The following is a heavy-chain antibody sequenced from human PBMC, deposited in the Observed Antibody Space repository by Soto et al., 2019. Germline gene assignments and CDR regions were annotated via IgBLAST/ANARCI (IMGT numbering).Heavy chain of an antibody. V-gene: IGHV4-30-4*01. CDR1: GGSISSGDYY. J-gene: IGHJ4*02. CDR3: ARGGGGYYSNFDY. CDR2: IYYSGST. D-gene: IGHD3-3*01. Sequence: SETLSLTCTVSGGSISSGDYYWSWIRLPPGKGLEWIGYIYYSGSTYYNPSLKSRVTISVDTSKNQFSLKLSSVTAADTAVYYCARGGGGYYSNFDYWGQGTLVTVSS.